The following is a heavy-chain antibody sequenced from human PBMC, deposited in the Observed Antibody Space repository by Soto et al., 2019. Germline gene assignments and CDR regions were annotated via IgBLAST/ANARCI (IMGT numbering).Heavy chain of an antibody. CDR1: GGTLSDHG. V-gene: IGHV1-69*06. CDR2: TIPVVNTA. D-gene: IGHD3-10*01. CDR3: ARGVYGSGNYYTGPSAFDI. J-gene: IGHJ3*02. Sequence: QVQLEQSGAEVKKPGSSVKVSCKASGGTLSDHGVAWLRQAPGQGLEWMGGTIPVVNTAKYAQKFQGRVTVTADTFPNIAYMDLSSLRSEDTAFYFCARGVYGSGNYYTGPSAFDIWGQGTMVIVSS.